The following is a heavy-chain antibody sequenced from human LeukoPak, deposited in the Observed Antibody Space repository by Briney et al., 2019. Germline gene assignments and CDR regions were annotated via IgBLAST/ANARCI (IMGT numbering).Heavy chain of an antibody. CDR1: GASISSGAYY. V-gene: IGHV4-30-2*01. Sequence: SETLSLTCTVSGASISSGAYYWSWIRQPPGKGLDWIGYIYHSGSTNYNPSLKSRVTISVDKSKNQFSLKVSSVTAADTAVYYCARNPGSDYPEWWGQGILVTVSS. CDR2: IYHSGST. CDR3: ARNPGSDYPEW. J-gene: IGHJ4*02. D-gene: IGHD4-17*01.